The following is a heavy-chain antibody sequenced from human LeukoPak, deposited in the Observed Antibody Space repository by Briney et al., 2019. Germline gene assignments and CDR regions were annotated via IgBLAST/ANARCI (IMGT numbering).Heavy chain of an antibody. CDR3: TTGTH. Sequence: GGSLTLSCAVSGFPFSNACVTWVRQAPGKGLVWVGRIKSKADGATTDYAAPVKGRFTISRDDSKNTLYVQMNSLKAEDTAVYYCTTGTHWGQGTLVTVSS. J-gene: IGHJ4*02. CDR2: IKSKADGATT. CDR1: GFPFSNAC. D-gene: IGHD1-7*01. V-gene: IGHV3-15*01.